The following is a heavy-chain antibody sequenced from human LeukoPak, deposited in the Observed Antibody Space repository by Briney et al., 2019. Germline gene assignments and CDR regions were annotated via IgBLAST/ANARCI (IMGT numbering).Heavy chain of an antibody. Sequence: PGRSLRLSCAASGFTFDDYAMHWVRQAPGKGLEWVSGISWNSGSIGNADSVKGRFTISRDNAKNSLYLQMNSLRADDMALYYCAKDEFVASDFTGAFDIWGQGTMVTVSS. CDR2: ISWNSGSI. CDR1: GFTFDDYA. V-gene: IGHV3-9*03. D-gene: IGHD2-8*02. J-gene: IGHJ3*02. CDR3: AKDEFVASDFTGAFDI.